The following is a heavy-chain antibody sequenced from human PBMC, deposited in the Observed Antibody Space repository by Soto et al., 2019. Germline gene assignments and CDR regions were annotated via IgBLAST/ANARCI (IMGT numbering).Heavy chain of an antibody. CDR2: TSYDGSNK. J-gene: IGHJ4*02. CDR1: GLTFSYYA. Sequence: QVQLVESGGGLVQPGRSLRLSCAASGLTFSYYAMSWVRQAPGKGLEWVAATSYDGSNKYYADSVKGRFTVSRDNSKNTLDLQMNSLRAADTAVYYCAGVYYGEHTMNNNWGQGTLVSVSS. CDR3: AGVYYGEHTMNNN. D-gene: IGHD2-8*01. V-gene: IGHV3-30-3*01.